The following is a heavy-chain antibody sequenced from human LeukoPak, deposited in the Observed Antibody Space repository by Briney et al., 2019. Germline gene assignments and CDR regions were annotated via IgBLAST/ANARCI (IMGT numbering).Heavy chain of an antibody. CDR2: ISSSSSYT. D-gene: IGHD3-10*01. J-gene: IGHJ5*02. CDR3: AREGGYGSGRGWFDP. Sequence: GGSLRLSCAASGFTFSDYYMTWIRQAPGKGLEWVSYISSSSSYTEYADSVKGRFTISRDNAMNSVYLQMNSLRADDTAVYYCAREGGYGSGRGWFDPWGQGTLVTVSS. V-gene: IGHV3-11*05. CDR1: GFTFSDYY.